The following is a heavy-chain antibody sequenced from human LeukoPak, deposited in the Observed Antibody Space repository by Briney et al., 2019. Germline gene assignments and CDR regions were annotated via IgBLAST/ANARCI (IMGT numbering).Heavy chain of an antibody. CDR1: GFTFSSYA. J-gene: IGHJ4*02. Sequence: GRSLRLSCAASGFTFSSYAMHWVRQAPGKGLEWVAVISYDGSNKYYADSVKGRFTISRDNSKNTLYLQVNSLRAEDTAVYYCAKRGHSSSSLRGHFDYWGQGTLVTVSS. CDR3: AKRGHSSSSLRGHFDY. V-gene: IGHV3-30-3*02. D-gene: IGHD3-22*01. CDR2: ISYDGSNK.